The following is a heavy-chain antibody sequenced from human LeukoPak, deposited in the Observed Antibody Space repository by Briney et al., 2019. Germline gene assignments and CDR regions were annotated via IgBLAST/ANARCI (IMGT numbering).Heavy chain of an antibody. CDR2: ISWNSGSI. CDR1: GFTFDDYA. J-gene: IGHJ4*02. V-gene: IGHV3-9*01. CDR3: AKDPHYYDSSGHDY. D-gene: IGHD3-22*01. Sequence: GGSLRLSCAASGFTFDDYAMHWVRQAPGKGLEWVSGISWNSGSIGYADSVKGRVTISRDNAKNSLYLQMNSLRAEDTALYYCAKDPHYYDSSGHDYWGQGTLVTVSS.